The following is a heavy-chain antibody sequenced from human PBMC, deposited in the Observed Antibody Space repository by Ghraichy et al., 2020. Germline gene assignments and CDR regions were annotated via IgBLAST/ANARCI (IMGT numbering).Heavy chain of an antibody. Sequence: GGSLRLSCAASGFTFSSYDMHWVRQATGKGLEWVSAIGTAGDTYYPGSVKGRFTISRENAKNSLYLQMNSLRAGDTAVYYCARLGRLVAAAGQHYYYGMDVWGQGTTVTVSS. J-gene: IGHJ6*02. CDR3: ARLGRLVAAAGQHYYYGMDV. CDR2: IGTAGDT. CDR1: GFTFSSYD. V-gene: IGHV3-13*01. D-gene: IGHD6-13*01.